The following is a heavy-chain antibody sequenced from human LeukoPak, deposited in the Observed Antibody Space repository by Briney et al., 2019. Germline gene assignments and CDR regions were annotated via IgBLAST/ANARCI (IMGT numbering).Heavy chain of an antibody. CDR2: INPNSGGT. CDR3: ARAAYYGDYALGFDP. J-gene: IGHJ5*02. V-gene: IGHV1-2*02. Sequence: ASVKVSCKASGYTFTGYYMHWVRQALGQGLEWMGWINPNSGGTNYAQKFQGRVTMTRDTSISTAYMELSRLRSDDTAVYYCARAAYYGDYALGFDPWGQGTLVTVSS. D-gene: IGHD4-17*01. CDR1: GYTFTGYY.